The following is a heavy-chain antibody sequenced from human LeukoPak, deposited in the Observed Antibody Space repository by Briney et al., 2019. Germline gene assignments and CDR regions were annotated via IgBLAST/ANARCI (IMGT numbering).Heavy chain of an antibody. D-gene: IGHD1-26*01. CDR2: ISYDGSKK. Sequence: PGRSLKLSCAASGFTFGTYAMHWVRQAPGKGLEWVAAISYDGSKKNYADSLKGRFTISRDNSKNTLYLQMNSLRAEDTAVYYCARGPYTGTLGYFDYWGQGTLVTVSS. J-gene: IGHJ4*02. CDR1: GFTFGTYA. CDR3: ARGPYTGTLGYFDY. V-gene: IGHV3-30-3*01.